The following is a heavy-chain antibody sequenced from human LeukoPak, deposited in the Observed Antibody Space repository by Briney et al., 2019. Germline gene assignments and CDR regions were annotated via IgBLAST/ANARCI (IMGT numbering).Heavy chain of an antibody. V-gene: IGHV6-1*01. J-gene: IGHJ3*02. D-gene: IGHD1-20*01. CDR3: ARYNWGAGRSFDI. Sequence: KASQTLSLTCAVSGDTVSSNNIAWNWHRQSPSRGLEWLVRTYYESKWKNDYAVSVLGRITITPDTSKNHFSLQLNSVTPEDTAVYFCARYNWGAGRSFDIWGQGTVVIVSS. CDR2: TYYESKWKN. CDR1: GDTVSSNNIA.